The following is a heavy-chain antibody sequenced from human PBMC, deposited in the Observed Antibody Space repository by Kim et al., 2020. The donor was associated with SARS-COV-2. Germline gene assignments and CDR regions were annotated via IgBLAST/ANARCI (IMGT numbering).Heavy chain of an antibody. V-gene: IGHV3-30*01. J-gene: IGHJ4*02. Sequence: SVKGRFTSSRDNSKNTLYLQMNSLRAEDTAVYYCARDRGLVVVINDYFDYWGQGTLVTVSS. CDR3: ARDRGLVVVINDYFDY. D-gene: IGHD3-22*01.